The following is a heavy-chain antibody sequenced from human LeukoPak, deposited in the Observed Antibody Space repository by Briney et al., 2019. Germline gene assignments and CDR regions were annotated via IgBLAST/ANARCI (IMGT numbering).Heavy chain of an antibody. CDR2: IYYSGTT. J-gene: IGHJ4*02. Sequence: PSETLSLTCSVSGGSIRGYYWTWIRQPPGKGLEWIGYIYYSGTTNYNPSLKSRVTISLDTSKNQFSLKLSSVTAADTAVYYCARSTWLLDKWGQGTLVTVSS. D-gene: IGHD3-22*01. V-gene: IGHV4-59*01. CDR1: GGSIRGYY. CDR3: ARSTWLLDK.